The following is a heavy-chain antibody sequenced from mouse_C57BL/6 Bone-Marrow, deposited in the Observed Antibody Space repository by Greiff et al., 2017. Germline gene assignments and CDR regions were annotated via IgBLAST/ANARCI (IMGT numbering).Heavy chain of an antibody. J-gene: IGHJ2*01. CDR3: ARDPHYYGYYYFDY. CDR1: GFTFSDYY. Sequence: EVKVAESEGGLVQPGSSMKLSCTASGFTFSDYYMAWVRQVPEKGLEWVANINYDGSSTYYLDSLKSRFIISRDNAKNILYLQMSSLKSEDTATYYCARDPHYYGYYYFDYWGQGTTLTVSS. D-gene: IGHD1-1*01. V-gene: IGHV5-16*01. CDR2: INYDGSST.